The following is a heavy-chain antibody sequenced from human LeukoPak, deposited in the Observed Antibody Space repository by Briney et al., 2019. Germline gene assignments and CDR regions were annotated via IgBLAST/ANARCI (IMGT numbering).Heavy chain of an antibody. CDR2: ISSSSSYI. V-gene: IGHV3-21*01. J-gene: IGHJ4*02. CDR3: AMDDHFDYDFWSGYFSSGFEEKYYFDY. Sequence: GGSLRLSCAASGFTFSSYSMNWVRQAPGKGLEWVSSISSSSSYIYYADSVKGRFTISRDNAKNSLYLQMTSLRAEDTAVYYCAMDDHFDYDFWSGYFSSGFEEKYYFDYWGQGTLVTVSS. D-gene: IGHD3-3*01. CDR1: GFTFSSYS.